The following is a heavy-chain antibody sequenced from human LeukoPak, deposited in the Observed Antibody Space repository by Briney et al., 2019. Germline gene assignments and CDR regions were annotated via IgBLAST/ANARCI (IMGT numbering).Heavy chain of an antibody. CDR1: GFTFSSYA. CDR3: AKFDSSGYYYVSYFGY. V-gene: IGHV3-23*01. J-gene: IGHJ4*02. Sequence: GGSLRLSCAASGFTFSSYAMSWVRQAPGKGLEWVSAISGSGGSTYYADSVKGRFTISRDNSKNTLYLQMNSLRAEDTAAYYCAKFDSSGYYYVSYFGYWGQGTLVTVSS. D-gene: IGHD3-22*01. CDR2: ISGSGGST.